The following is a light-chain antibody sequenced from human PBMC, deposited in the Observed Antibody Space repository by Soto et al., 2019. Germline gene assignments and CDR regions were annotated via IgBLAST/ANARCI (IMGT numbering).Light chain of an antibody. Sequence: QSQSSLYASVGDRLTIPCRASQSISSNLNWYQQKPAKAAKLLIYAASNLETGVPSRFSGSGSGTDFTFTIVILQPEDIAPYYCPHSANVPRTSGQRAKVDI. CDR3: PHSANVPRT. J-gene: IGKJ1*01. CDR1: QSISSN. CDR2: AAS. V-gene: IGKV1-33*01.